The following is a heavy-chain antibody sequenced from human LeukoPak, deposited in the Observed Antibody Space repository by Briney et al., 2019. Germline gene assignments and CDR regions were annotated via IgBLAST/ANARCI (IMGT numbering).Heavy chain of an antibody. D-gene: IGHD3-3*01. V-gene: IGHV4-4*07. CDR3: ARESLDFFGPHQIYYYYMDV. Sequence: SETLSLTCTVSGGSISSYYWSWIRQPAGKGLEWIGRIYTSGSTNYNPSLKSRVTMSVDTSKNQFSLKLSSVTAADTAVYYCARESLDFFGPHQIYYYYMDVWGKGTTVTVSS. CDR1: GGSISSYY. J-gene: IGHJ6*03. CDR2: IYTSGST.